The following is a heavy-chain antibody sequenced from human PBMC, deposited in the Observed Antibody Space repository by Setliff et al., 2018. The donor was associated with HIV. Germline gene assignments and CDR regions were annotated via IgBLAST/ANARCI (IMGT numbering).Heavy chain of an antibody. CDR1: GGSISRYY. V-gene: IGHV4-4*07. CDR3: ARGNNDLESFDY. CDR2: IYTSGST. Sequence: SETLSLTCTVSGGSISRYYWSWIRQSAGKGLEWIGHIYTSGSTKYNPSLKSRVTVSVDTSKNQLSLNLTSVTAADTAVYHCARGNNDLESFDYWGQGALVTVSS. D-gene: IGHD3-3*01. J-gene: IGHJ4*02.